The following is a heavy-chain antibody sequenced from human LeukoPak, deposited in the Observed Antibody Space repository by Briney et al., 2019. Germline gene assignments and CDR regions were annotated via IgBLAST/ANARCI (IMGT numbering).Heavy chain of an antibody. CDR1: GFTFSSYA. D-gene: IGHD2-2*01. CDR3: AKDRLGYCSSTSCYFTYFDY. CDR2: ISGSGGST. J-gene: IGHJ4*02. V-gene: IGHV3-23*01. Sequence: GGSLRLSCAASGFTFSSYAMSWVRQAPGKGLEWVSAISGSGGSTYYADSVKGRFTISRDNSKNTLYLQMNSLRAEDTAVYYCAKDRLGYCSSTSCYFTYFDYWGRGTLVTVSS.